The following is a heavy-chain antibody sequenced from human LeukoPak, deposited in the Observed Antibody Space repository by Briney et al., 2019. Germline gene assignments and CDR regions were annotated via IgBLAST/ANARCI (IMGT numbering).Heavy chain of an antibody. CDR3: AKLGSSWQMGIGY. Sequence: GESLKISRKGSDYSFTNYWIAWVRQMPGKGLEWMGIIYPGDSDTRYSTSFQGEVTISAEKSISTAYLQWSSLKASDTAMYYCAKLGSSWQMGIGYWGQGTLVTVSS. D-gene: IGHD6-13*01. J-gene: IGHJ4*02. CDR1: DYSFTNYW. V-gene: IGHV5-51*01. CDR2: IYPGDSDT.